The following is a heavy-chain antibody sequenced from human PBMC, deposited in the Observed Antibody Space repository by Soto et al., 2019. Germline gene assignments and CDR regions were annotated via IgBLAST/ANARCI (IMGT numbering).Heavy chain of an antibody. V-gene: IGHV3-23*01. J-gene: IGHJ4*02. CDR2: LSGSGGST. Sequence: EVQLLESGGGLVQPGGSLRLSCAASGFTFGSSGMSWVRQAPGRGLEWISGLSGSGGSTYYADSVKGRFTISRDTSKSTLYLQMHSLRVKDTAVYYCAKDSGYDHTNWGQGTLLTVSS. CDR1: GFTFGSSG. D-gene: IGHD5-12*01. CDR3: AKDSGYDHTN.